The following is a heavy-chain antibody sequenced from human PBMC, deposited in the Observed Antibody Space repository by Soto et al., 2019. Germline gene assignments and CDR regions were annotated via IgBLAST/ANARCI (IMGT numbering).Heavy chain of an antibody. V-gene: IGHV1-18*01. CDR1: GYTFTSYG. CDR3: ASEYYYDSSSPFDI. D-gene: IGHD3-22*01. J-gene: IGHJ3*02. Sequence: QVQLVQSGAEVKKPGASVKVSCKASGYTFTSYGISWVRQAPGQGLEWMGWISAYNGNTNYAQKLQGRVTMTRDTSTSTVYMELSSLRSEDTAVYYCASEYYYDSSSPFDIWGQGTMVTVSS. CDR2: ISAYNGNT.